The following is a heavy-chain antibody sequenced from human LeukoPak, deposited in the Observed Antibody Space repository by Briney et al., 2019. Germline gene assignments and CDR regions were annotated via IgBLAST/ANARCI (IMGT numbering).Heavy chain of an antibody. CDR1: GGSISSSSYY. CDR2: IYYSGST. V-gene: IGHV4-39*01. CDR3: ARLVSDTANYYYYMDV. D-gene: IGHD5-18*01. J-gene: IGHJ6*03. Sequence: PSETLSLTCTVSGGSISSSSYYWGWIRQPPGKGLEWIGSIYYSGSTYYNPSLKSRVTISVDTSKNQFSLKLSSVTAADTAVYYCARLVSDTANYYYYMDVWGKGTTVTVSS.